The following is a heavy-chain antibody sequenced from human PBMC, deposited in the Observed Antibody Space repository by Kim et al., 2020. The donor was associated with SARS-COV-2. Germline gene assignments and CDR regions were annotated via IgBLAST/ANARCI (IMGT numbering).Heavy chain of an antibody. CDR2: INHSGST. CDR3: ARLGMITFGGVIVNPPVDYFDY. D-gene: IGHD3-16*02. J-gene: IGHJ4*02. CDR1: GGSFSGYY. Sequence: SETLSLTCAVYGGSFSGYYWSWIRQPPGKGLEWIGEINHSGSTNYNPSLKSRVTISVDTSKNQFSLKLSSVTAADTAVYYCARLGMITFGGVIVNPPVDYFDYWGQGTLVTVSS. V-gene: IGHV4-34*01.